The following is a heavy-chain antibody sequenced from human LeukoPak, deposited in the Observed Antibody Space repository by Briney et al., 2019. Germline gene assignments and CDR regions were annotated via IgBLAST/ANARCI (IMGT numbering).Heavy chain of an antibody. CDR2: ISNDGTIQ. D-gene: IGHD6-13*01. V-gene: IGHV3-30*04. J-gene: IGHJ4*02. CDR3: AKDGYSSSWGSFDY. Sequence: PGGSLRLSCAASGFTFRAYAMHWVRQAPGKGLEWLAVISNDGTIQYYADSVKGRFTISRDNSRNIMNLQTDSLRPEDTAVYYCAKDGYSSSWGSFDYWGQGTLVTVSS. CDR1: GFTFRAYA.